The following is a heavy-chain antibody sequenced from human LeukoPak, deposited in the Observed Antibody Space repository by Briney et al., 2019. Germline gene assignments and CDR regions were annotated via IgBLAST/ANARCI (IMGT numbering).Heavy chain of an antibody. CDR2: ISSSGSFI. V-gene: IGHV3-48*01. CDR3: ARRKANTDGEIDY. D-gene: IGHD3-10*01. J-gene: IGHJ4*02. CDR1: GFTFSSYN. Sequence: QTGGSLRLSCAASGFTFSSYNMNWVRQAPGEGLEWVSFISSSGSFIEYADSVKGRFTISRDNAKNSLYLQMSSLRAEDTAVYYCARRKANTDGEIDYWGQGTLVTVSS.